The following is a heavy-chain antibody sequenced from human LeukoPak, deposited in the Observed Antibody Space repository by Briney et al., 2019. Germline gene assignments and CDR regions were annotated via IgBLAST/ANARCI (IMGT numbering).Heavy chain of an antibody. CDR3: ARVLETYYYDSSRPDY. D-gene: IGHD3-22*01. J-gene: IGHJ4*02. CDR1: GFTFSSYS. V-gene: IGHV3-21*01. CDR2: ISSSSSYI. Sequence: GGSLRLSCAASGFTFSSYSKNWVRQAPGKGLEWVSSISSSSSYIYYADSVKGRFTISRDNAKNSLYLQMNSLRAEDTAVYYCARVLETYYYDSSRPDYCGQGTLVTVSS.